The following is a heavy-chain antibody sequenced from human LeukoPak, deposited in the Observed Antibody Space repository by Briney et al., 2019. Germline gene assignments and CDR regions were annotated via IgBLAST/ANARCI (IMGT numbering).Heavy chain of an antibody. CDR3: ARGRVTVAGTNFDY. CDR1: GGSFSGYY. V-gene: IGHV4-34*01. CDR2: INHSGST. Sequence: SETLSLTCAVYGGSFSGYYWSWIRQPPGKGLEWIGEINHSGSTNYNPSLKSRVTISVDTSKNQFSLKLSSVTAADTAVYYCARGRVTVAGTNFDYWGQGTLVTVSS. J-gene: IGHJ4*02. D-gene: IGHD6-19*01.